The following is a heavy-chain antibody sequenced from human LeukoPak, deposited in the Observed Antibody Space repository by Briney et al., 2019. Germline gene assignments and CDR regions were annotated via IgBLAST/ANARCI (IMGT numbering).Heavy chain of an antibody. D-gene: IGHD2-2*01. J-gene: IGHJ6*03. V-gene: IGHV3-30*03. CDR2: ISFDGLNK. CDR1: GFTFSSYW. CDR3: ARDSWGCSSRDCDVLQYNYFYMDV. Sequence: GGSLRLSCAASGFTFSSYWMSWVRQTPGKGLEWLAIISFDGLNKDFGDSVKGRFTISRDISKNTVFLQMNSLTVDDTGIYYCARDSWGCSSRDCDVLQYNYFYMDVWGKGTTVSVSS.